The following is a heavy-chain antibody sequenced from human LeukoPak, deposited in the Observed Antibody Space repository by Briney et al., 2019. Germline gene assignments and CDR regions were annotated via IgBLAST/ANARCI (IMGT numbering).Heavy chain of an antibody. D-gene: IGHD3-10*01. CDR3: AKGALWFGESSYFDY. V-gene: IGHV3-9*01. CDR1: GFTFDDYG. CDR2: ISWNSGSI. Sequence: GGSLRLSCAASGFTFDDYGMHWVRQAPGKGLEWVSGISWNSGSIGYADSVKGRFTISRDNAKNSLYLQMNSLRAEDTALYYCAKGALWFGESSYFDYWGQGTLVTVSS. J-gene: IGHJ4*02.